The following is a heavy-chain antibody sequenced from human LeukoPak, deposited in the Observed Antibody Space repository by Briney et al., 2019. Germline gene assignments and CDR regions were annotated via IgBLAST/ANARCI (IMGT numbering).Heavy chain of an antibody. D-gene: IGHD1-26*01. V-gene: IGHV1-18*01. CDR1: GGTFSSYA. Sequence: PLASVKVSCKASGGTFSSYAISWVRQGPGQGLEWMAWITVYNGNTNYAQKLQGRVTVTTDTSTSTAYMELRSLRPDDTAVYYCTRGEGFCDYWGQGTLVTVSS. CDR2: ITVYNGNT. CDR3: TRGEGFCDY. J-gene: IGHJ4*02.